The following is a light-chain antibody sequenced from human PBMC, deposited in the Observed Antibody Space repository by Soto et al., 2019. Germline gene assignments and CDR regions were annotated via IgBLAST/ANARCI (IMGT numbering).Light chain of an antibody. Sequence: QSALTQPRSVSGSPGQSVTISCTGTSSDVGGYDYVSWYQQHPGRAPKVMIYDVSKRPSGVPNRFSGSKSGNTASLTISGLQTEDEADYYCCSYAGSDTLLFGGGTKVTVL. CDR3: CSYAGSDTLL. V-gene: IGLV2-11*01. J-gene: IGLJ3*02. CDR1: SSDVGGYDY. CDR2: DVS.